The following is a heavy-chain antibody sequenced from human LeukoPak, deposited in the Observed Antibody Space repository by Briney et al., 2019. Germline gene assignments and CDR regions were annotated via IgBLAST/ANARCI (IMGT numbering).Heavy chain of an antibody. CDR3: AKQNPTMVRGVIIPNWFDP. CDR2: INAGNGNT. J-gene: IGHJ5*02. CDR1: GYTFTSYV. Sequence: ASVKVSCKASGYTFTSYVMHWVRQAPGQRREWMGCINAGNGNTKYTQEFQGRVTITRDTSASTAYMELSSLRSEGTAVYYCAKQNPTMVRGVIIPNWFDPWGQGTLVTVSS. D-gene: IGHD3-10*01. V-gene: IGHV1-3*01.